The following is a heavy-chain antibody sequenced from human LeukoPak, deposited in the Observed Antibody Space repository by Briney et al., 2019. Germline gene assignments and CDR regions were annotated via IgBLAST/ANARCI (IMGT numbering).Heavy chain of an antibody. CDR3: AKALSGNLDDFDY. CDR2: ISGSGGGT. CDR1: GFTFSSYA. J-gene: IGHJ4*02. D-gene: IGHD1-26*01. Sequence: GGSLRLSCAASGFTFSSYAMSWVRQAPGKGLEWVSAISGSGGGTYYADSVKGRFTNSRDNSKNTLYLQMNSLRAEDTAVYYCAKALSGNLDDFDYWGQGTLVTVSS. V-gene: IGHV3-23*01.